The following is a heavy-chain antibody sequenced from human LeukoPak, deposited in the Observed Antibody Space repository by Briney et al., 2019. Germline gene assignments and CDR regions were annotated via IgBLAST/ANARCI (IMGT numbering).Heavy chain of an antibody. J-gene: IGHJ4*02. Sequence: GGSLRLSCAASGFTFSSYAMHWVRQAPGKGLEWVAVISYDGSNKYYADSVKGRFSISRDNSKNTLYLQMNSLRAEDTAVYYRAFDRFDYWGQGTLVTVSS. CDR3: AFDRFDY. CDR2: ISYDGSNK. CDR1: GFTFSSYA. V-gene: IGHV3-30*04.